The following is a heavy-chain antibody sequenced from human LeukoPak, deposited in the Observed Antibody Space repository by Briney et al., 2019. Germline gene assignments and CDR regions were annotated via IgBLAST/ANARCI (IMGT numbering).Heavy chain of an antibody. Sequence: SSETLSLTCTVSGGSISSYYWSWIRQPPGKGLEWVGYIYYSGSTNYNPSLKSRVTISGDTSNNQFSLKLSSVTAADTDVYYCARLRTAAAGYYGMDVWGQGTTVTVSS. CDR2: IYYSGST. CDR1: GGSISSYY. D-gene: IGHD2-15*01. J-gene: IGHJ6*02. V-gene: IGHV4-59*08. CDR3: ARLRTAAAGYYGMDV.